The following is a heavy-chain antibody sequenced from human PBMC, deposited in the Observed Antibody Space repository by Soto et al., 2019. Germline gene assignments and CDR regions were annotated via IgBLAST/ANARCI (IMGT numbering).Heavy chain of an antibody. Sequence: QVQLQESGPGLVKPSETLSLTCTVSGAPITTTKWWAWVRLPPGKGLEWIGELSRGDERSSNPSLEGRFTMSLDKSNNHFSLKLTSVTASDTAIYYFATQTISYTWSVWGRGTSVTVSS. CDR1: GAPITTTKW. J-gene: IGHJ6*02. CDR2: LSRGDER. D-gene: IGHD3-3*01. CDR3: ATQTISYTWSV. V-gene: IGHV4-4*02.